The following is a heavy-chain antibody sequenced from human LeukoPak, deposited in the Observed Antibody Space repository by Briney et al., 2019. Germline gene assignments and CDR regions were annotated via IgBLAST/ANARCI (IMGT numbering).Heavy chain of an antibody. Sequence: PGGSLRLSCAASGFTFSSYAMSWVRQAPGKGLEWVSAISGSGGSTYYADSVKGRFTISRDNSKNTLYLQMNSLRAEDTAVYYCAKDAADYDILTGYILGGYFDYWGQGTLDTVSS. CDR1: GFTFSSYA. D-gene: IGHD3-9*01. V-gene: IGHV3-23*01. CDR3: AKDAADYDILTGYILGGYFDY. J-gene: IGHJ4*02. CDR2: ISGSGGST.